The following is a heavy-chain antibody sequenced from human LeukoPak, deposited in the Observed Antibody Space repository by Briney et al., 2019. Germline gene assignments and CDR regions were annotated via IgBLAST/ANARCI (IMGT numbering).Heavy chain of an antibody. CDR1: GFTFSSYA. CDR3: AREVVDYVWGSYRPRVFDY. V-gene: IGHV3-30-3*01. J-gene: IGHJ4*02. Sequence: QTGGSLRLSCAASGFTFSSYAMHWVRQAPGKGLEWVALISYDGSNRYYADSVKGRFTISRDNSNNMLFLQMNSLRAEDTAVYYCAREVVDYVWGSYRPRVFDYWGQGTLVTVSS. D-gene: IGHD3-16*02. CDR2: ISYDGSNR.